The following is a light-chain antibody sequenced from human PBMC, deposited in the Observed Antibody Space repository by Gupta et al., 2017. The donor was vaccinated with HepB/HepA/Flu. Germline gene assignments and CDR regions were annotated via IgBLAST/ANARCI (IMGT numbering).Light chain of an antibody. J-gene: IGKJ4*01. V-gene: IGKV3-15*01. Sequence: ETVMTQSPDTLSVSPGERVTLSCRASQNIYDNLAWYQQKPGQAPRLFIYRASSRATGIPVRFSGSGSGTEFTLTISSRQSEDFAVYYCQQYKNWTPFTFGGGTKVEIK. CDR1: QNIYDN. CDR3: QQYKNWTPFT. CDR2: RAS.